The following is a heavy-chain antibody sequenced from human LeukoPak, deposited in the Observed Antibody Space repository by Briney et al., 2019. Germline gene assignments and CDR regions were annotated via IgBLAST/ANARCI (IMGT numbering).Heavy chain of an antibody. CDR1: GYTFTSYD. D-gene: IGHD3-3*01. Sequence: ASVKVSCKASGYTFTSYDINWVRQATGQGLEWMGWMNPNSGNTGYAQKFQGRVTMTRNTSISTAYMELSSLRSEDTAVYYCARGLRGSDYDFWSGYYTDNWFDPWGQGTLVTVSS. V-gene: IGHV1-8*01. CDR2: MNPNSGNT. CDR3: ARGLRGSDYDFWSGYYTDNWFDP. J-gene: IGHJ5*02.